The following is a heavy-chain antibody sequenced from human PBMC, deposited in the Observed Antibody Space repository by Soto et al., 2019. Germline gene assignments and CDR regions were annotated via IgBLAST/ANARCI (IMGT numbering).Heavy chain of an antibody. Sequence: QVQLQQWGAGLLKPSETLSLTCAVYGGSFSGYYWSWIRQPPGKGLEWIGEINHSGSTNYNPSLKSRVTLSVDTSKNQFSLKLSSVTAADTAVYYCARGRYCSGGGYYRGLDWFDPWGQGTLVTVSS. D-gene: IGHD2-15*01. V-gene: IGHV4-34*01. CDR2: INHSGST. CDR3: ARGRYCSGGGYYRGLDWFDP. J-gene: IGHJ5*02. CDR1: GGSFSGYY.